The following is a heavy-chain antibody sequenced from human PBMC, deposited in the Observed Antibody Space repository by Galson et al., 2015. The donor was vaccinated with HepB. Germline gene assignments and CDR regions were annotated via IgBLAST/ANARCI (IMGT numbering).Heavy chain of an antibody. Sequence: SLRLSCAASGFTVSSNYMSWVRQAPGKGLEWVSVIYSGGSTYYADSVKGRFTISRDNSKNTLYLQMNSLRAEDTAVYYCARDPQRWLQNGMDVWGQGTTVTVSS. CDR2: IYSGGST. D-gene: IGHD5-24*01. V-gene: IGHV3-66*01. CDR1: GFTVSSNY. J-gene: IGHJ6*02. CDR3: ARDPQRWLQNGMDV.